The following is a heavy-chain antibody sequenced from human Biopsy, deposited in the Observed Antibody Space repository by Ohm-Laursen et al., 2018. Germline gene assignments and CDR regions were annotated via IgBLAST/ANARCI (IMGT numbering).Heavy chain of an antibody. D-gene: IGHD6-19*01. CDR1: GGSFSGYY. Sequence: PGTLSLTCAVYGGSFSGYYWSWIRQPPGKGLEWIGEINHSGSTNYNPSLKSRVTISVDTSKNQFSLKLSSVTAADTTVYYCARGRLRAVARFDYWGQGTLVIVSS. V-gene: IGHV4-34*01. CDR3: ARGRLRAVARFDY. CDR2: INHSGST. J-gene: IGHJ4*02.